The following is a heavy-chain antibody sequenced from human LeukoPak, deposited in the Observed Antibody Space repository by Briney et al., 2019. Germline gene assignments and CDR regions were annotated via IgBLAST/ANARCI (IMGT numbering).Heavy chain of an antibody. Sequence: GRSLRLSCAASGFTFSSYAMHWVRQAPGKGLEWVAVISFDGSNKCYADSVKGRFTISRDNSKNTLYLQMNSLRAEDTAVYYCATPEKQWHIFDYWGQGTLVTVSS. V-gene: IGHV3-30*04. D-gene: IGHD6-19*01. CDR3: ATPEKQWHIFDY. CDR2: ISFDGSNK. J-gene: IGHJ4*02. CDR1: GFTFSSYA.